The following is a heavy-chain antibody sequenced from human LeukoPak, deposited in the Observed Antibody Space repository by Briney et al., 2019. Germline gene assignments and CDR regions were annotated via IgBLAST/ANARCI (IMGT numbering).Heavy chain of an antibody. CDR2: IYSGGST. CDR3: AKDQDRIAAAGTSAFDI. D-gene: IGHD6-13*01. CDR1: GFTVSSNY. J-gene: IGHJ3*02. Sequence: GGSLRLSCAASGFTVSSNYMSWVRQAPGKGLEWVSVIYSGGSTYYADSVKGRFTISRDNSKNTLYLQMNGLRAEDTAVYYCAKDQDRIAAAGTSAFDIWGQGTMVTVSS. V-gene: IGHV3-53*01.